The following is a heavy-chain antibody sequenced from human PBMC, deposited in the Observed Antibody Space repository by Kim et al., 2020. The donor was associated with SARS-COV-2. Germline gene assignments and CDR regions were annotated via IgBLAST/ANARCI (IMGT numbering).Heavy chain of an antibody. CDR3: AVGVATLDY. CDR2: ISYDGSNK. Sequence: GGSLRLSCAASGFTFSSYGMHWVRQAPGKGLEWVAVISYDGSNKYYADSVKGRFTISRDNSKNTLYLQMNSLRAEDTAVYYCAVGVATLDYWGQGTLVTVSS. D-gene: IGHD5-12*01. CDR1: GFTFSSYG. V-gene: IGHV3-30*03. J-gene: IGHJ4*02.